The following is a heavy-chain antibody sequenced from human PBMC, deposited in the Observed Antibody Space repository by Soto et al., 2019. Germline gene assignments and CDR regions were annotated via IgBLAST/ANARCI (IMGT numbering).Heavy chain of an antibody. D-gene: IGHD3-3*01. Sequence: KAGGSLRLSYAGSGFTFSDYFISWIRQAPGRGLEWISDINNDKSSTIYADSVKGRFTISRDNSKNSVYLQMNSLRVEDTAMYYCARGDTIFGVADYWGRGTLVTVSS. J-gene: IGHJ4*02. CDR1: GFTFSDYF. CDR2: INNDKSST. CDR3: ARGDTIFGVADY. V-gene: IGHV3-11*06.